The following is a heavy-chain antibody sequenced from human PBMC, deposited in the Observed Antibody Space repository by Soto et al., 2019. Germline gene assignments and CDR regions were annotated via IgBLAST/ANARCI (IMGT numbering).Heavy chain of an antibody. CDR1: GGSISSYY. Sequence: SETLSLTCTVSGGSISSYYWSWIRQPSGKGLEWIGYIYYSGSTNYNPSLKSRVTISVDTSKNQFSLKLSSVTAADTAVYYCARTLRVAGRNWFDPWGQGTLVTVSS. D-gene: IGHD6-19*01. J-gene: IGHJ5*02. CDR3: ARTLRVAGRNWFDP. V-gene: IGHV4-59*01. CDR2: IYYSGST.